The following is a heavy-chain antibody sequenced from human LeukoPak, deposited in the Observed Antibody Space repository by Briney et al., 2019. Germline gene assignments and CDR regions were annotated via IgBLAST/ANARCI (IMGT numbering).Heavy chain of an antibody. D-gene: IGHD1-7*01. CDR2: IYYSGST. CDR1: GGSISSSSYY. J-gene: IGHJ3*02. Sequence: SETLSLTCTVSGGSISSSSYYWGWIRQPPGKGLEWIGSIYYSGSTYYNPSLKSRVTISVDTSKNQFSLKLSSVPAADTAVYYRARGVRGNWNYWAGSFGAFDIWGQGTMVTVSS. CDR3: ARGVRGNWNYWAGSFGAFDI. V-gene: IGHV4-39*07.